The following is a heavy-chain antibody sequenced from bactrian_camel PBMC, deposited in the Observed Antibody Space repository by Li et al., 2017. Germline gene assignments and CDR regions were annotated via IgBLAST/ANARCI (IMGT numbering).Heavy chain of an antibody. J-gene: IGHJ6*01. CDR3: AASTLPCGSGFFGQMIERGY. D-gene: IGHD2*01. Sequence: HVQLVESGGGPVQAGGSLRLSCAASGYTYNRNCMAWFRQATGKEREGVASIDPSHDATNYADFVKGRFTISRDSAKKALYLRMNRLNAEDTGRYYCAASTLPCGSGFFGQMIERGYWAQGTQVTVS. V-gene: IGHV3S1*01. CDR1: GYTYNRNC. CDR2: IDPSHDAT.